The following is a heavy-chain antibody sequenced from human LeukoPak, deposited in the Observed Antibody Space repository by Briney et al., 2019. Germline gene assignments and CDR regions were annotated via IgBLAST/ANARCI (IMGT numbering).Heavy chain of an antibody. D-gene: IGHD6-13*01. V-gene: IGHV1-69*01. Sequence: SVNVSCKASGGTFSSYAISWVRQAPGQGLEWMGGIIPIFGTANYAQKFQGRVTITADESTSTAYMELSSLRSEDTAVYYCARALQLVNYDAFDIWGQGTMVTVSS. CDR2: IIPIFGTA. J-gene: IGHJ3*02. CDR3: ARALQLVNYDAFDI. CDR1: GGTFSSYA.